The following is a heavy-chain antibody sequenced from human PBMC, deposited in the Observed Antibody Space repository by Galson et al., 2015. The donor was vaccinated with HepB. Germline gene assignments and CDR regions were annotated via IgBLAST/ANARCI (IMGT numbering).Heavy chain of an antibody. V-gene: IGHV3-43D*03. CDR3: ARDSGQRLSYYYAMDV. D-gene: IGHD3-16*02. Sequence: SLRLSCAASGFIFDDYAMQWVRQAPGKGLEWVSLISWDGGSTYYADSVKGRFTISRDNRENSLYLQMNSLTVEDTALYYCARDSGQRLSYYYAMDVWGQGTTVTVS. CDR2: ISWDGGST. CDR1: GFIFDDYA. J-gene: IGHJ6*02.